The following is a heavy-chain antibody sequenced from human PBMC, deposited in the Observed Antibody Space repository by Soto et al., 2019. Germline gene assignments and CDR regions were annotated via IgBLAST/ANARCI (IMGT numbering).Heavy chain of an antibody. D-gene: IGHD2-15*01. V-gene: IGHV4-59*08. CDR2: IYYSGST. Sequence: QVQLQESGPGLVKPSETLSLTCTVSGGSISSYYWSWIRQPPGKGLEWIGYIYYSGSTNYNPSLKSGVTISVDTSKNQFSLKLSSVTAADTAVYYCARRWGSAADYWGQGTLVTVSS. J-gene: IGHJ4*02. CDR3: ARRWGSAADY. CDR1: GGSISSYY.